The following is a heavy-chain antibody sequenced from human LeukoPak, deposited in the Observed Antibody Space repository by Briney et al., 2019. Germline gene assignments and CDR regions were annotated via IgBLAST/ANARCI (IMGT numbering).Heavy chain of an antibody. CDR3: TTAFGGYSGYNYFDY. CDR2: IKSKTDGGTT. V-gene: IGHV3-15*01. D-gene: IGHD5-12*01. J-gene: IGHJ4*02. CDR1: GFTFSSYA. Sequence: GGSLRLSCAASGFTFSSYAMSWVRQAPGKGLEWVGRIKSKTDGGTTDYAAPVKGRFTISRDDSKNTLYLQMNSLKTEDTAVYYCTTAFGGYSGYNYFDYWGQGTLVTVSS.